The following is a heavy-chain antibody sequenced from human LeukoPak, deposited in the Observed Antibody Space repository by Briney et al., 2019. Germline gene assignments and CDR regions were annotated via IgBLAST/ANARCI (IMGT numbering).Heavy chain of an antibody. J-gene: IGHJ5*01. CDR3: VRGGAVSNYGSDS. V-gene: IGHV3-7*01. CDR1: GFTFSSYW. D-gene: IGHD4-11*01. Sequence: PGGSLRLSCAASGFTFSSYWMSWVRQAPGKGLEWVANIKQDGSEKYYVDSVKGRFTISRDNAKNTLYLQMNDLRVDDTAVYFCVRGGAVSNYGSDSWGQGTLVSVSP. CDR2: IKQDGSEK.